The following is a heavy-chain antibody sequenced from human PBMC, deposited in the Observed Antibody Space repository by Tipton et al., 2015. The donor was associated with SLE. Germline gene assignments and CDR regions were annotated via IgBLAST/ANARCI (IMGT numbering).Heavy chain of an antibody. J-gene: IGHJ4*02. CDR1: GGSISSHY. V-gene: IGHV4-59*11. CDR2: IYKSGST. CDR3: ARDKGRWAQLGYFDY. D-gene: IGHD5-24*01. Sequence: TLSLTCTVSGGSISSHYWSWIRQPPGKGLEWIGYIYKSGSTSYSPSLKSRVTMSVDTSKNQFSLKLSSVTAADTAVYYCARDKGRWAQLGYFDYWGQGTLVTVSS.